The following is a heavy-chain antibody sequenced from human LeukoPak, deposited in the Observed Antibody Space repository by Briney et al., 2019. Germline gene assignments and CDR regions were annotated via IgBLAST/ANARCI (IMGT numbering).Heavy chain of an antibody. V-gene: IGHV1-2*04. CDR2: INPNSGGT. J-gene: IGHJ4*02. Sequence: ASVKVSCKASGYTFTGYYMHWVRQAPGQGLEWMGWINPNSGGTNYAQKLQGWVTMTRDTSISTAYMELSRLRSDDTAVYYCARVGDAPYYYDSSGYYYSYWGQGTLVTVSS. D-gene: IGHD3-22*01. CDR3: ARVGDAPYYYDSSGYYYSY. CDR1: GYTFTGYY.